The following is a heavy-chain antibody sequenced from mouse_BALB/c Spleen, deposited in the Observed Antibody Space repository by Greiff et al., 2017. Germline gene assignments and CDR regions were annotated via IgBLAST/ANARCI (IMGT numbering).Heavy chain of an antibody. V-gene: IGHV5-6-3*01. D-gene: IGHD3-3*01. J-gene: IGHJ3*01. CDR3: AREGTEAY. CDR2: INSNGGST. CDR1: GFTFSSYG. Sequence: EVKLQESGGGLVQPGGSLKLSSAASGFTFSSYGMSWVRQTPDKRLELVATINSNGGSTYYPDSVKGRFTISRDNAKNTLYLQMSSLKSEDTAMYYCAREGTEAYWGQGTLVTVSA.